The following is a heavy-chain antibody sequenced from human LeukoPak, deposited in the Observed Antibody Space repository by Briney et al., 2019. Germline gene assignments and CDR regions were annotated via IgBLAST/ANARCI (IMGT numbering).Heavy chain of an antibody. CDR2: IIPIFGTA. CDR3: ARGYYDSSGYYYYAFDI. V-gene: IGHV1-69*05. J-gene: IGHJ3*02. CDR1: GGTFSSYA. D-gene: IGHD3-22*01. Sequence: SVKVSFKASGGTFSSYAISWVRQAPGQGLEWMGGIIPIFGTANYAQKFQGRVTITTDESTSTAYMELSSLRSEDTAVYYCARGYYDSSGYYYYAFDIWGQGTMVTVSS.